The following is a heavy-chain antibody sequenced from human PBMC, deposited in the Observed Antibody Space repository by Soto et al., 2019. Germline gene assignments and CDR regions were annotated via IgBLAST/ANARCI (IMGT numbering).Heavy chain of an antibody. CDR3: ARDELAANTAMLTFFDY. V-gene: IGHV3-48*01. D-gene: IGHD5-18*01. CDR2: ISSSSSTI. J-gene: IGHJ4*02. Sequence: GGSLRLSCAASGFTFSSYSMNWVRQAPGKGLEWVSYISSSSSTIYYADSVKGRFTISRDNAKNSLYLQMNSLRAEDTAVYYCARDELAANTAMLTFFDYWGQGTLVIVSS. CDR1: GFTFSSYS.